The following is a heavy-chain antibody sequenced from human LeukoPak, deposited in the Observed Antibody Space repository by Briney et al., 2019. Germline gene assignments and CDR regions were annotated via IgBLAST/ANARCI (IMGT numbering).Heavy chain of an antibody. CDR1: GFTVSSYY. V-gene: IGHV3-53*01. J-gene: IGHJ5*02. Sequence: PGGSLRLSCAASGFTVSSYYMSWVRQAPGKGLEWVSVIYSGGSTYYADSVKGRFTISRDNSKNTLYLQMNSLRAEDTAVYYCARQYRTAVWWFDPWGQGTLVTVSS. D-gene: IGHD3-16*02. CDR2: IYSGGST. CDR3: ARQYRTAVWWFDP.